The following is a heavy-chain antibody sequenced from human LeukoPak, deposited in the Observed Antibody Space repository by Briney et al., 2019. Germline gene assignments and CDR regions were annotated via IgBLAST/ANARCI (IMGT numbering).Heavy chain of an antibody. D-gene: IGHD1-26*01. CDR2: ISPYTTKT. Sequence: GASVKVSCKASGYTFISYGITWVRQAPGQGLEWMGWISPYTTKTNYAQSLQDRVTMTTDTSTSTAYMELRSLRSDDTAVYYCAREGGVGPTAPPDYYSYQMDVWGKGTRSPSP. CDR1: GYTFISYG. CDR3: AREGGVGPTAPPDYYSYQMDV. J-gene: IGHJ6*03. V-gene: IGHV1-18*01.